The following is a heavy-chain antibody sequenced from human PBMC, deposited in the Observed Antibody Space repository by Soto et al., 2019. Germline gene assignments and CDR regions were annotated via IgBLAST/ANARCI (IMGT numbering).Heavy chain of an antibody. V-gene: IGHV1-24*01. Sequence: GASVKVSCKVSGYIITEISIHWVRQAPGKGLEWMVGFDPEDGETIYAQKFQGRVTMTEDTSTHTAYMEVSSLRSEDTAVYYCARDLGSRGVGIAVAGNRGFDYWAREPWSPSPQ. CDR3: ARDLGSRGVGIAVAGNRGFDY. CDR1: GYIITEIS. J-gene: IGHJ4*02. D-gene: IGHD6-19*01. CDR2: FDPEDGET.